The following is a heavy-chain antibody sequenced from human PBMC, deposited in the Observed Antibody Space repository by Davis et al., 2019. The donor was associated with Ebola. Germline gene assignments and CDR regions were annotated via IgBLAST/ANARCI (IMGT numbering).Heavy chain of an antibody. Sequence: ASVKVSCKTSGYTFTNYHINWVRQATGQGLEWMGWMNPNNGNTGYAQKFQGRVTMTRSTSISTAYMELSSLKSEDTAVYYCATLGATSDYFDYWGQGTLVTVSS. V-gene: IGHV1-8*01. D-gene: IGHD1-26*01. CDR3: ATLGATSDYFDY. J-gene: IGHJ4*02. CDR1: GYTFTNYH. CDR2: MNPNNGNT.